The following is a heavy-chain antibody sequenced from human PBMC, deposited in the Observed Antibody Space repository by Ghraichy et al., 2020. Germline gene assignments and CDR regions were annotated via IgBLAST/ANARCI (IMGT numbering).Heavy chain of an antibody. CDR3: VKDLTHYDFWSGYLDY. V-gene: IGHV3-64D*06. CDR1: GFTFSSYA. CDR2: ISSNGGST. Sequence: GSLRLSCSASGFTFSSYAMHWVRQAPGKGLEYVSAISSNGGSTYYADSVKGRFTISRDNSKNTLYLQMSSLRAEDTAVYYCVKDLTHYDFWSGYLDYWGQGTLVTVSS. D-gene: IGHD3-3*01. J-gene: IGHJ4*02.